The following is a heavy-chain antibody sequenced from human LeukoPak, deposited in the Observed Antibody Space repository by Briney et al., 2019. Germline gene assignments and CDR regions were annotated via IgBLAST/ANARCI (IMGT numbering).Heavy chain of an antibody. CDR2: ISSGSTYK. Sequence: GDSLRLSCAASGFTFGSNSMAWVRQTPGKGLEWVSSISSGSTYKYYADSVKGLFTISRDNAKNTLYLQMNSLRAEDTAVYYCARDRGYTQDYWGQGTLVTVAS. CDR3: ARDRGYTQDY. J-gene: IGHJ4*02. V-gene: IGHV3-21*01. D-gene: IGHD5-12*01. CDR1: GFTFGSNS.